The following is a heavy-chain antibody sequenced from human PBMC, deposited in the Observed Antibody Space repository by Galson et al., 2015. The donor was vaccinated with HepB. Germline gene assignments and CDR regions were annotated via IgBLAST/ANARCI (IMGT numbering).Heavy chain of an antibody. V-gene: IGHV4-59*08. Sequence: ETLSLTCTVSGGSISSYYWSWIRQPPGKGLEWIGYIYYSGSTNYNPSLKSRVTISVDTSKNQFSLKLSSVTAADTAVYYCARRRGGWSYYFDYWGQGTLVTVSS. CDR1: GGSISSYY. J-gene: IGHJ4*02. CDR2: IYYSGST. CDR3: ARRRGGWSYYFDY. D-gene: IGHD6-19*01.